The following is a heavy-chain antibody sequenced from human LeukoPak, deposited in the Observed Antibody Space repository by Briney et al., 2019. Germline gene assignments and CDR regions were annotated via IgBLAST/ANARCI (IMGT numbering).Heavy chain of an antibody. J-gene: IGHJ6*03. CDR1: GYSISSGYY. V-gene: IGHV4-38-2*02. CDR2: LYHSGST. D-gene: IGHD3-10*01. Sequence: SETLSLTCTVSGYSISSGYYWGWIRQPPGKGLEWIGSLYHSGSTYYNPSLKSRVTISVDTSKNQFSLKLSSVTAADTAVYYCARGITMVRGVMLSYYYYMDVWGKGTTVTVSS. CDR3: ARGITMVRGVMLSYYYYMDV.